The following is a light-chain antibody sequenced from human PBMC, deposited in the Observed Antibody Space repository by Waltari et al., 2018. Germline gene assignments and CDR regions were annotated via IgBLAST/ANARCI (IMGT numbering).Light chain of an antibody. CDR3: QQYGSSTWT. J-gene: IGKJ1*01. Sequence: EIVLTQSPGTLSLSPGERATLSCRASQSVSSSYLAWYQQKPGQAPRLLIYGASSRATDIPDRFSGSGSGTDFTLTISRLVPEDFAVYYCQQYGSSTWTFGQGTKVEIK. V-gene: IGKV3-20*01. CDR1: QSVSSSY. CDR2: GAS.